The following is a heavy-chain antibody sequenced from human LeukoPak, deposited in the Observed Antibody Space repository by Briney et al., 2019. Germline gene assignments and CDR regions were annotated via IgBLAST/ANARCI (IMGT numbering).Heavy chain of an antibody. D-gene: IGHD3-22*01. CDR2: ISSSGSTI. V-gene: IGHV3-48*03. CDR3: ASEGLLPNQEGAFDI. Sequence: GGSLRLSCAASGFTFSSYEMNWVRQAPGKGLEWVSYISSSGSTIYYADSVKGRFTISRDNAKNSLYLQMNSLRAEDTAVYYCASEGLLPNQEGAFDIWGQGTMVTVSS. J-gene: IGHJ3*02. CDR1: GFTFSSYE.